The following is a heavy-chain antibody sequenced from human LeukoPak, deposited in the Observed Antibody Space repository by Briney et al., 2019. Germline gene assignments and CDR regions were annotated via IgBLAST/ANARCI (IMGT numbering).Heavy chain of an antibody. V-gene: IGHV1-2*02. CDR3: ARAHLIAAAGYNWFDP. CDR2: INPNSGAT. Sequence: ASVKVSCKASGYIFINYGISWVRQAPGQGLEWMGWINPNSGATNYAQKFQGRVTMTRDTSISTAYMELSRLRSDDTAVYYCARAHLIAAAGYNWFDPWGQGTLVTVSS. CDR1: GYIFINYG. J-gene: IGHJ5*02. D-gene: IGHD6-13*01.